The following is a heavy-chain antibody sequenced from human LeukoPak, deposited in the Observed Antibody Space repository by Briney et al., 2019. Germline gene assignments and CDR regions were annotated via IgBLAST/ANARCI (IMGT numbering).Heavy chain of an antibody. Sequence: GGSLRLSCEGSGFTFSSHPMNWVRQAPGKGLEWVATISTTSSYIYYKDSVKGRFTISRDNAKNSPYLQMNNLRADDTAVYYCARDRGSIRNDYWGQGTLVTVSS. CDR3: ARDRGSIRNDY. J-gene: IGHJ4*02. V-gene: IGHV3-21*01. D-gene: IGHD3-10*01. CDR2: ISTTSSYI. CDR1: GFTFSSHP.